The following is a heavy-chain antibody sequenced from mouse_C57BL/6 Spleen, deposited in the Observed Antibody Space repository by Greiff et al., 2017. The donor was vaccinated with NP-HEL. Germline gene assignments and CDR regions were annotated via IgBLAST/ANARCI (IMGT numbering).Heavy chain of an antibody. V-gene: IGHV3-6*01. D-gene: IGHD3-2*02. CDR2: ISYDGSN. Sequence: EVQLQQSGPGLVKPSQSLSLTCSVTGYSITSGYYWNWIRQFPGNKLEWMGYISYDGSNNYNPSLKNRISITRDTSKNQFFLKLNSVTTEDTATYYCARGGGSGYVFDYWGQGTTLTVSS. CDR1: GYSITSGYY. CDR3: ARGGGSGYVFDY. J-gene: IGHJ2*01.